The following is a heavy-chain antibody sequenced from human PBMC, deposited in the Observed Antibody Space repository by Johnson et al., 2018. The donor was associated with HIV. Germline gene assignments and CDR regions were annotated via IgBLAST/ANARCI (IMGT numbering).Heavy chain of an antibody. CDR1: GFTVSSNY. D-gene: IGHD2-2*01. CDR3: ATCRVPAAMFDALDI. J-gene: IGHJ3*02. Sequence: VQLVESGGGLVQPGGSLRLSCAASGFTVSSNYMSWVRQAPGKGLEWVSVIYSGGSTYYTDSVKGRFTISRDNSKNTLYLQMNSLRAEDTAVYYCATCRVPAAMFDALDIWGQGTMVTVSS. V-gene: IGHV3-66*02. CDR2: IYSGGST.